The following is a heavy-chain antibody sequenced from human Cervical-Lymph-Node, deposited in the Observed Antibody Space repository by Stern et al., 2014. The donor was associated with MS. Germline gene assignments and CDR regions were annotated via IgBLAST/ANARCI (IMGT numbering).Heavy chain of an antibody. Sequence: VQLVESGSELKKPGASVKGSCKASGYTFTTYPMNWVRQAPEQGLEWTGWISTDTGNPTYAQGFTGRVVFSLDTSVSTAYLQINSLKADDTAVYYCARLAYTSGYYGERLHLFDYWGQGTLVAVSS. CDR2: ISTDTGNP. CDR3: ARLAYTSGYYGERLHLFDY. CDR1: GYTFTTYP. J-gene: IGHJ4*02. V-gene: IGHV7-4-1*02. D-gene: IGHD6-19*01.